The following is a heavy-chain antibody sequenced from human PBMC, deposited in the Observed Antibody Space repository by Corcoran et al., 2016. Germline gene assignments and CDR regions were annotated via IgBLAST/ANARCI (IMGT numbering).Heavy chain of an antibody. CDR1: GFTFSSYG. CDR3: AGTYYYGSPFDY. V-gene: IGHV3-33*01. Sequence: QVQLVESGGGMVQPGRSLRLSCAASGFTFSSYGMHWVRPAPGKGLEWVAVIWYDGSNKYYADSVKGRCTISRDNSKNTLYLQMNSLRAEDTAVYYCAGTYYYGSPFDYWGQGTLVTVSS. J-gene: IGHJ4*02. D-gene: IGHD3-10*01. CDR2: IWYDGSNK.